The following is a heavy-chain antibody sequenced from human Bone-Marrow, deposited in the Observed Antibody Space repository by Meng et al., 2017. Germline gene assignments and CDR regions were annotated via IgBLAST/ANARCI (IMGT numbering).Heavy chain of an antibody. J-gene: IGHJ6*02. CDR3: ARGIMYYDILTGYFHYYYGMDV. CDR2: ISSSGSTI. D-gene: IGHD3-9*01. Sequence: GESLKISCAASGFTFSNYEMNWVRQAPGKGLEWVSYISSSGSTIYYADSVKGRFTISRDNAKNSLYLQMNSLRAEDTAVYYCARGIMYYDILTGYFHYYYGMDVWGQGTTVTVSS. V-gene: IGHV3-48*03. CDR1: GFTFSNYE.